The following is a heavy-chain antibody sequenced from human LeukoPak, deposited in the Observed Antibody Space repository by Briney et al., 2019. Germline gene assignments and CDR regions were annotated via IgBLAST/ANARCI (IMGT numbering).Heavy chain of an antibody. Sequence: GASVKVSCKASGYTFTGYYMHWVRQAPGQGLEWMGWINPNSGGTNYAQKFQGRVTMTRDTSISTAYMELSRLRSDDTAVYYCAREAPLGYCSSTSCYPVGWFDPWRQGTLVTDSS. D-gene: IGHD2-2*01. J-gene: IGHJ5*02. CDR1: GYTFTGYY. V-gene: IGHV1-2*02. CDR2: INPNSGGT. CDR3: AREAPLGYCSSTSCYPVGWFDP.